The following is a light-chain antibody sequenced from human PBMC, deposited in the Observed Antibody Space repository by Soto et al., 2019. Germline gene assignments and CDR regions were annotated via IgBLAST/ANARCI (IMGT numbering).Light chain of an antibody. V-gene: IGKV1-12*01. J-gene: IGKJ4*01. Sequence: DIQMTQSPSSVSASVGDRVTITCRASQGLSSWLAWYQQKPGKAPKLLIYAASSLQSGVRSRFSGSGSWTDFTLTTSSLQPEDFATYYCQQTTSFRLTFGGGTKVEIK. CDR1: QGLSSW. CDR3: QQTTSFRLT. CDR2: AAS.